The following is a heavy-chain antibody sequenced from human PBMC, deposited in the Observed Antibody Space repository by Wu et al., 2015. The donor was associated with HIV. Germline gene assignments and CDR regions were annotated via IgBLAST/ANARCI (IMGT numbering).Heavy chain of an antibody. CDR2: ISAYNGNT. D-gene: IGHD3-22*01. CDR3: ARAFPNYYDSSVWYYFDY. V-gene: IGHV1-18*01. Sequence: QVQLVQSGAEVKKPGASVKVSCKASGYTFTSYGISWVRQAPGQGLEWMGWISAYNGNTNYAQKLQGRVTMTTDTSTSTAYMELRSLRSDDTAVYYCARAFPNYYDSSVWYYFDYVGPGNAGSPSP. J-gene: IGHJ4*02. CDR1: GYTFTSYG.